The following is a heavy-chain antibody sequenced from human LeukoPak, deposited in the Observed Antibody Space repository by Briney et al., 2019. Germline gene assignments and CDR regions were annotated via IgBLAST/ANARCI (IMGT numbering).Heavy chain of an antibody. CDR2: INHSGST. Sequence: SETLSLTCAVYGGSFSGYYWSWIRQPPGKGLEWIGEINHSGSTNYNPSLKSRVTISVDTSKNQFSLKLSSVTAADTAVYYCARNRRSMAAAGSWFDPWGQGTLVTLSS. CDR3: ARNRRSMAAAGSWFDP. D-gene: IGHD6-13*01. V-gene: IGHV4-34*01. J-gene: IGHJ5*02. CDR1: GGSFSGYY.